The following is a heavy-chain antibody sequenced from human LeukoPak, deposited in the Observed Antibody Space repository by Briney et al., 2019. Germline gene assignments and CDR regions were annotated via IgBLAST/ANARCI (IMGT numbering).Heavy chain of an antibody. CDR3: ARAQVRGWEVINWFDP. J-gene: IGHJ5*02. V-gene: IGHV1-18*01. CDR2: ISAYNGNT. CDR1: GYTFTSYG. D-gene: IGHD3-10*01. Sequence: GASVKVSCKASGYTFTSYGISWVRQAPGQGLEWMGWISAYNGNTNYAQKLQGRVTKTTDTSTSTAYMELRSLRSDDTAVYYCARAQVRGWEVINWFDPWGQGTLVTVSS.